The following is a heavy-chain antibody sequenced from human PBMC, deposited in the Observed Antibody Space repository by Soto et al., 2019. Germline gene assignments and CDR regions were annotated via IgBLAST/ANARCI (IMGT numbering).Heavy chain of an antibody. Sequence: SVQVSCKDSGVTFNRQDMRWVRQATGQGLEWMGGIIPMFGTPHYAEQFQDRVTITADESTGTAYLELSSLTSEDMAVYYCATSEGRDGYSFDYWGPGTLVTVSS. CDR2: IIPMFGTP. D-gene: IGHD4-4*01. V-gene: IGHV1-69*13. CDR3: ATSEGRDGYSFDY. J-gene: IGHJ4*02. CDR1: GVTFNRQD.